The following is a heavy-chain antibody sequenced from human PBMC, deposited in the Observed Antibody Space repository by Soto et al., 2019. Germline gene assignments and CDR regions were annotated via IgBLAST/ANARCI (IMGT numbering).Heavy chain of an antibody. V-gene: IGHV1-69*02. D-gene: IGHD3-10*01. Sequence: QVQLVQSGAEVKQPGSSVKVSCKASGDTFNFYTINWVRQSPGLGLEWMGRFNLILSMSNSALSFQRRVPLTAAKSTSTAYRVLSSLRSEDTAVYYCATSYGSGYRAFDYWGQGVLVTVSS. J-gene: IGHJ4*02. CDR2: FNLILSMS. CDR1: GDTFNFYT. CDR3: ATSYGSGYRAFDY.